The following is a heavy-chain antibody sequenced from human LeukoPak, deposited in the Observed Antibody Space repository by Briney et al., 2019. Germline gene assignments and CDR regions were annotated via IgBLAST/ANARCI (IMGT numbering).Heavy chain of an antibody. Sequence: SETLSHTCAVYGGSFSGYYWSWIRQPPGKGLEWIGEINHSGSTNYNPSLKSRVTISVDTSKNQFSLKLSSVTAADTAVYYCARDPIRKYSYASDGGPYWGQGTLVTVSS. CDR2: INHSGST. J-gene: IGHJ4*02. CDR3: ARDPIRKYSYASDGGPY. CDR1: GGSFSGYY. D-gene: IGHD5-18*01. V-gene: IGHV4-34*01.